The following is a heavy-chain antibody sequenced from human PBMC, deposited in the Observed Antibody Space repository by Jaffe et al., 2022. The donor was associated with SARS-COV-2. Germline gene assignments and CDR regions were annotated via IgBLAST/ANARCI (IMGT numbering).Heavy chain of an antibody. CDR1: GYTFTTYA. Sequence: QVQLVQSGSELKKPGASVKVSCKASGYTFTTYAINWVRQAPGQGLEWMGWINTKTGNPTYAQDFTGRFFVSLDTSVSTAYLQISSLEAEDTAVYYCARAFGSGNFDYWGQGTLVTVSS. J-gene: IGHJ4*02. V-gene: IGHV7-4-1*02. D-gene: IGHD3-10*01. CDR2: INTKTGNP. CDR3: ARAFGSGNFDY.